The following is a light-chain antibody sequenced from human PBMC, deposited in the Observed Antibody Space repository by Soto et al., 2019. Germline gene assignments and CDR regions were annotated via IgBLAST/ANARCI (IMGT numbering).Light chain of an antibody. J-gene: IGKJ4*01. CDR3: QQTNSFPLT. Sequence: DIQMTQSPSSVSASVGDGVTITCPASQGISTSLGWYQQKPGKAPKLLIYAASSLQSGVPSRFSGTGSGTDFTLTISSLQPEDFATYYCQQTNSFPLTFGGGTKVDIK. V-gene: IGKV1D-12*01. CDR1: QGISTS. CDR2: AAS.